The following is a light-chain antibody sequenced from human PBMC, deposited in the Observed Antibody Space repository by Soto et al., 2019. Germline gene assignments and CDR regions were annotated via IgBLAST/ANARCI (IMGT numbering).Light chain of an antibody. V-gene: IGKV3-20*01. J-gene: IGKJ1*01. CDR2: GAS. Sequence: EIVLTQSPGTLSVSPGERATLSCRASQSISSNYLAWYQQKPGQAPRILIYGASSRATGISDRFSGSGSGTDFTLTISRLEPEDSAIYYCQQYVSWTFGQGTKVEIK. CDR1: QSISSNY. CDR3: QQYVSWT.